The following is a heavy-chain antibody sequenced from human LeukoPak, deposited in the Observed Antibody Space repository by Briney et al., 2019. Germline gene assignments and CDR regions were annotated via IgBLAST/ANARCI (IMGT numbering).Heavy chain of an antibody. CDR1: GFTFSSYS. Sequence: PGGSLRLSCAASGFTFSSYSMNWVRQAPGKGLEWVSSISSSSSYIYYADSVKGRFTISRDNAKNSLYLQMNSLRAEDTAVYYCARVPVEGPYYFDYWGQGTLVTVSS. CDR2: ISSSSSYI. V-gene: IGHV3-21*01. J-gene: IGHJ4*02. CDR3: ARVPVEGPYYFDY.